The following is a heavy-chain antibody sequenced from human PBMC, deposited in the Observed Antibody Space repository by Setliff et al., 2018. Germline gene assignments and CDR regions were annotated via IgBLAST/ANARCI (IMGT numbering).Heavy chain of an antibody. CDR3: ARRDEYLQFREFFDF. D-gene: IGHD3-10*01. CDR2: IDRTGNR. CDR1: GVSISDGHF. Sequence: SQTLSLTCAVSGVSISDGHFWGWIRQPPGKGLEWIGSIDRTGNRYYNPPLXXRVTLSIDMSRNEFSLELRSMTAADTAMYYCARRDEYLQFREFFDFWGQGILVTVS. J-gene: IGHJ4*02. V-gene: IGHV4-38-2*01.